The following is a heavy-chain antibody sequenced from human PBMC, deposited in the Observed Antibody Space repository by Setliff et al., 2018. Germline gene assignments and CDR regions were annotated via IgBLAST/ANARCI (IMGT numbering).Heavy chain of an antibody. D-gene: IGHD3-22*01. Sequence: GSLRLSCAASAFTFKNYWMSWVRQAPGKGLGWVANIKGDGSEKFYLDSVKGRFTISRDNAKNSLYLQMNSLRAEDTAVYYCARDRISRYYDSGAHAFDIWGQGTMVTVSS. J-gene: IGHJ3*02. CDR3: ARDRISRYYDSGAHAFDI. CDR1: AFTFKNYW. CDR2: IKGDGSEK. V-gene: IGHV3-7*03.